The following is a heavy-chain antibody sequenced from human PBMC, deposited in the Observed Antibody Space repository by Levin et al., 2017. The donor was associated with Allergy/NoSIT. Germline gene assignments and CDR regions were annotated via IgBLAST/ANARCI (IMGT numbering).Heavy chain of an antibody. D-gene: IGHD1-20*01. CDR2: TRNKANSYTT. Sequence: GGSLRLSCAASGFTFSDHYMDWVRQAPGKGLEWVGRTRNKANSYTTEYAASVKGRFTISRDDSKNSLYLQMNSLKTEDTAVDYCASITGTTSYWGQGTLVTVSS. J-gene: IGHJ4*02. CDR3: ASITGTTSY. CDR1: GFTFSDHY. V-gene: IGHV3-72*01.